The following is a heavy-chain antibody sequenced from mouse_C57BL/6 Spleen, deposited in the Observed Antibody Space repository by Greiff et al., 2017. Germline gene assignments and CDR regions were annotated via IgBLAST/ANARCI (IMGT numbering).Heavy chain of an antibody. Sequence: EVQGVESGGDLVKPGGSLKLSCAASGFTFSSYGMSWVRQTPDKRLEWVATISSGGSYTYYPDSVKGRFTISRDNAKNTLYLQMSSLKSEDTAMYYCARHETDGDFAYWGQGTLVTVSA. V-gene: IGHV5-6*01. CDR2: ISSGGSYT. CDR1: GFTFSSYG. CDR3: ARHETDGDFAY. D-gene: IGHD2-3*01. J-gene: IGHJ3*01.